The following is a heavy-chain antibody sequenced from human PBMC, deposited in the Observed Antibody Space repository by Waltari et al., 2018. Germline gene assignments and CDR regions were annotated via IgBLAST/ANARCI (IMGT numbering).Heavy chain of an antibody. CDR2: VHRSGRT. CDR1: GESMGDSDL. J-gene: IGHJ4*02. CDR3: ARDRGRGLYLDS. Sequence: QLQLEQLGPGLGKTSETLSLICAVSGESMGDSDLWNWVRQSPGKGLECIGQVHRSGRTNYNPSFASRVTVSVDTSTGHFSLKVTSATAADTAVYYCARDRGRGLYLDSWGQGILVTVSP. D-gene: IGHD2-15*01. V-gene: IGHV4-4*02.